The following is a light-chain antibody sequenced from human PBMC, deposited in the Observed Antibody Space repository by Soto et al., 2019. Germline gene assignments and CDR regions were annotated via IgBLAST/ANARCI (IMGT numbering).Light chain of an antibody. CDR3: QQRSNWPPIT. CDR2: DAS. CDR1: QSISSH. J-gene: IGKJ5*01. V-gene: IGKV3-11*01. Sequence: IVTTHSPATLSVSPWEGATLSVSSSQSISSHLAWYQQKPGQAPRLLIYDASNRATGIPARFSGSGSGTDFTLTISSLEPEDFAVYYCQQRSNWPPITFGQGTRLEIK.